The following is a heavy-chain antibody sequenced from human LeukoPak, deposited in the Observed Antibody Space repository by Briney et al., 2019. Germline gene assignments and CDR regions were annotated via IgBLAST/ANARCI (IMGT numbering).Heavy chain of an antibody. V-gene: IGHV3-NL1*01. J-gene: IGHJ4*02. CDR2: IYSGGST. CDR3: ASLVGATGFDY. CDR1: GFTFSSYG. D-gene: IGHD1-26*01. Sequence: GGSLRLSCAASGFTFSSYGMHWVRQAPGKGLEWVSVIYSGGSTYYADSVKGRFTISRDNSKNTLYLQMSSLRAEDTAVYYCASLVGATGFDYWGQGTLVTVSS.